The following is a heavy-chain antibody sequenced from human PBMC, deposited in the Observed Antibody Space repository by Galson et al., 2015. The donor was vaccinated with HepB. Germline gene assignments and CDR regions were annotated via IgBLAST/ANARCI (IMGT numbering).Heavy chain of an antibody. J-gene: IGHJ6*02. V-gene: IGHV1-69*06. CDR2: IIPIFGTA. CDR3: ASAYSSYYGMDV. D-gene: IGHD6-13*01. CDR1: GGTFSSYA. Sequence: SVKVSCKASGGTFSSYAISWVRQAPGQGLEWMGGIIPIFGTANYAQKFQGRVTITADKSTSTAYMELSSLRSEDTAVYYCASAYSSYYGMDVWGQGTTVTVSS.